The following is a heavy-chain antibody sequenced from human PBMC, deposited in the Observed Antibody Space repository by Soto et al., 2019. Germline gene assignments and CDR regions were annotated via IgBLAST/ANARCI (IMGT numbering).Heavy chain of an antibody. CDR1: GVTISSYA. J-gene: IGHJ5*02. D-gene: IGHD3-3*01. V-gene: IGHV3-23*01. Sequence: EVQLLESEGGLVQPGGSLRLSCTASGVTISSYAMNWVRQAPGKRLEWVSTISDTGGATFYAGSVKGRFTISRDNSKNTVYLQMRSLRVEDTAVYFCAVGRRKKSGSNTWFDPWGRGTLVTVSS. CDR3: AVGRRKKSGSNTWFDP. CDR2: ISDTGGAT.